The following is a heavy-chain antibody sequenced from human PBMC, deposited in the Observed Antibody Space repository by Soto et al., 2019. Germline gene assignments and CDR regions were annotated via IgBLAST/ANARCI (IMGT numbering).Heavy chain of an antibody. CDR1: GGSFSGYY. CDR2: INHSGST. V-gene: IGHV4-34*01. Sequence: SETLSLTCAVYGGSFSGYYWSWIRQPPGKGLEWIGEINHSGSTNYNPSLKSRVTISVDTSKNQFSLKLSSVTAADTAVYYCARVYGSGINGYWGQGTLVTVSS. D-gene: IGHD3-10*01. J-gene: IGHJ4*02. CDR3: ARVYGSGINGY.